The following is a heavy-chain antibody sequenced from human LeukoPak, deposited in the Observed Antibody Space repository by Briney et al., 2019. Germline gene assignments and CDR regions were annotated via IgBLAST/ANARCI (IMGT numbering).Heavy chain of an antibody. J-gene: IGHJ4*02. CDR2: ILYDGSNK. V-gene: IGHV3-30*18. D-gene: IGHD3-22*01. CDR3: AKGYYYDSSGYYTADY. Sequence: SGGTLRLSCAASGFSFSSYGMHWVPQAPGKGLVWVAVILYDGSNKYYADSVKGRFTISRDNSKNTLYLQMNSLRAEDTAVYFCAKGYYYDSSGYYTADYWGQGTLATVSS. CDR1: GFSFSSYG.